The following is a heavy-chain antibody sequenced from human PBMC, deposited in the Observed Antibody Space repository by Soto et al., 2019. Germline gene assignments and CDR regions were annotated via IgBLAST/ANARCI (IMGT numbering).Heavy chain of an antibody. Sequence: PSETLSLTCAVSGGSISSGGYSWSWIRQPPGKGLEWIGYIYHSGSTYYNPSLKSRVTISVDRSKNQFSLKLSSVTAADTAVYYCARGGYCTNGVCYTGYYYGMDVWGQGTTVTVSS. D-gene: IGHD2-8*01. V-gene: IGHV4-30-2*01. J-gene: IGHJ6*02. CDR1: GGSISSGGYS. CDR3: ARGGYCTNGVCYTGYYYGMDV. CDR2: IYHSGST.